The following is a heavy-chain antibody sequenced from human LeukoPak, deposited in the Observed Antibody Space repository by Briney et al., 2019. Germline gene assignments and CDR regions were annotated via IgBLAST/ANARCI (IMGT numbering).Heavy chain of an antibody. CDR2: INQDGSER. J-gene: IGHJ4*02. Sequence: GGSLRLSCAASGFTFSSDWMSWGRQAPGKGLEWVAKINQDGSERYYADSVKCRFNISRDNAKKSMSLEMNSLRAEDTAVYYCARDRWDLDYWGQGTLVTVSS. V-gene: IGHV3-7*01. D-gene: IGHD1-26*01. CDR1: GFTFSSDW. CDR3: ARDRWDLDY.